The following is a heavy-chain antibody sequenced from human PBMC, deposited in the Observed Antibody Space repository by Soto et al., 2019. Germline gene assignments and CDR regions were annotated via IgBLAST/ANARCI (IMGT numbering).Heavy chain of an antibody. V-gene: IGHV3-7*05. J-gene: IGHJ3*01. CDR1: GFTFNTYW. CDR2: INQDGTEA. D-gene: IGHD3-22*01. Sequence: EVQLVESGGGLTQPGGSLRLSCAASGFTFNTYWMSWVRQAPGRGLEWVANINQDGTEAYYVDSVKGRFTLSRDNAKNSLHLQMNSLRAEDTAVYYCARGDFYDSSGSFADAFDVWGQGTIVTVSS. CDR3: ARGDFYDSSGSFADAFDV.